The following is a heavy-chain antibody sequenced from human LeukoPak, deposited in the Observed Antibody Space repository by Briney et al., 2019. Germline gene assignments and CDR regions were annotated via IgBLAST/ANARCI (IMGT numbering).Heavy chain of an antibody. J-gene: IGHJ4*02. D-gene: IGHD4-17*01. CDR3: ARHSSYGDFDY. CDR2: ISYDGSIK. CDR1: GFTFSSYA. V-gene: IGHV3-30*04. Sequence: PGGSLRLSCAASGFTFSSYAMHWVRQAPGKGLEWVAVISYDGSIKYYADSVKGRFTISRDNSKNTLYLQMNSLRAEDTAVYYCARHSSYGDFDYWGQGTLVTVSS.